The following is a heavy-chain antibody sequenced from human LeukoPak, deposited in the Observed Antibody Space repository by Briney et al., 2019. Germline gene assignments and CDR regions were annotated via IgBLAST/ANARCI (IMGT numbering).Heavy chain of an antibody. CDR1: GGFFTTYF. V-gene: IGHV4-34*01. J-gene: IGHJ6*03. D-gene: IGHD5-24*01. CDR2: INHSGRT. Sequence: PSETLSLTCAVYGGFFTTYFWGWARQSPGKGLEWLGDINHSGRTRYNPSFESRVSISVDTSKSQFSLRLASVTAADTAVYYCGKEAEFYNNVVYFYYYYYMDVWGKGTTVTVSS. CDR3: GKEAEFYNNVVYFYYYYYMDV.